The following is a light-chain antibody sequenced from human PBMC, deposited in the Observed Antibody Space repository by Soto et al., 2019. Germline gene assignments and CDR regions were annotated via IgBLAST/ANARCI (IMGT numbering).Light chain of an antibody. CDR3: HQYNNWSPA. CDR1: QSVSTT. Sequence: EIVMTQSPATLSVSLGERVTLSCRASQSVSTTLAWYQQKPGQAPRLLIYGASTRATGIPDRFSGSGSGTEFTLSIGSLQSEDFAVYYCHQYNNWSPAFGGGTKVDIK. CDR2: GAS. J-gene: IGKJ4*01. V-gene: IGKV3-15*01.